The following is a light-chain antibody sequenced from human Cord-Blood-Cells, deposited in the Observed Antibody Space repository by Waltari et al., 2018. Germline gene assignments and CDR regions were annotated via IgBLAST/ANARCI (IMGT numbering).Light chain of an antibody. Sequence: SALTHPASVSGSPGQSITISSTGPSSDVGGSTYVSWYQQHPGKAPKLMIYDVSNRPSGVSNRFSGSKSGNTASLTISGLQAEDEADYYCSSYTSSSTEVFGGGTKLTVL. J-gene: IGLJ2*01. CDR3: SSYTSSSTEV. CDR1: SSDVGGSTY. CDR2: DVS. V-gene: IGLV2-14*01.